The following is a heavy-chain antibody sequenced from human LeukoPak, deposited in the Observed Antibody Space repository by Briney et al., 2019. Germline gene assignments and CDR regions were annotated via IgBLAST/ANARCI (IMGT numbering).Heavy chain of an antibody. V-gene: IGHV3-30-3*01. CDR2: ISDNGSNK. J-gene: IGHJ6*02. CDR1: GFTFSIYA. Sequence: GGSLRLSCAASGFTFSIYAMNWVRQAPGKGLEWVAVISDNGSNKYYADSVKGRFTISRDNSKNTLYLQMNSLRAEDTAVYYCAKDQAYSSSWFTSDYYYYGMDVWGQGTTVTVSS. CDR3: AKDQAYSSSWFTSDYYYYGMDV. D-gene: IGHD6-13*01.